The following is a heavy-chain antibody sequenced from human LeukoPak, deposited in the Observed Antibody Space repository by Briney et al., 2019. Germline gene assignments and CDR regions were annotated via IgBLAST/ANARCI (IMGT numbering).Heavy chain of an antibody. J-gene: IGHJ4*02. D-gene: IGHD6-19*01. Sequence: SETLSLTCTVSGGSFSSYYWSWIRQPPGKGLEWIGRMYTSGNTNYNPSLKSRVTMSVDTSKNQFSLMLSSVTAADTAVYYCARERGSGWYDMAFDYWGQGTLVTVSS. CDR3: ARERGSGWYDMAFDY. CDR1: GGSFSSYY. V-gene: IGHV4-4*07. CDR2: MYTSGNT.